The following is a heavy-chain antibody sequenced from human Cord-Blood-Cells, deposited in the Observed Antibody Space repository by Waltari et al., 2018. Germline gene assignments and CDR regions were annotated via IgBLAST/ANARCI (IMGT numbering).Heavy chain of an antibody. CDR3: ARGSIFGVVIIYWYFDL. CDR1: GGSFSGYY. D-gene: IGHD3-3*01. Sequence: AVYGGSFSGYYWSWIRQPPGKGLEWIGEINHSGSTNYNPSLKSRVTISVDTSKNQFSLKLSSVTAADTAVYYCARGSIFGVVIIYWYFDLWGRGTLVTVSS. CDR2: INHSGST. J-gene: IGHJ2*01. V-gene: IGHV4-34*01.